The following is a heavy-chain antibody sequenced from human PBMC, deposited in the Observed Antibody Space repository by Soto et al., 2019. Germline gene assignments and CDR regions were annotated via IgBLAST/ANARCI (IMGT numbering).Heavy chain of an antibody. CDR1: GYTFTSYA. CDR3: ARGPPDDILTGFSDYYFDY. CDR2: INAGNGNT. V-gene: IGHV1-3*01. D-gene: IGHD3-9*01. Sequence: ASVRSPCKASGYTFTSYAMHWVRQAPGQRLEWMGWINAGNGNTKYSQKFQGRVTITRDTSASTAYMELSSLRSEDTAVYYCARGPPDDILTGFSDYYFDYWGQGTLVTVSS. J-gene: IGHJ4*02.